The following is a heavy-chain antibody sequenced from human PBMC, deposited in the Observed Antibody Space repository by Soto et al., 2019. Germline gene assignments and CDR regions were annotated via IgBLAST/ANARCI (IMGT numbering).Heavy chain of an antibody. Sequence: EVQPLQSGGGVVQPGGSLRLSCAASGFTFSNYAMRWIRQAPGKGLEWVSAIGGGGSPTYYADSVKSRFTVSRDNSKNTLYLHMNSLRAEDTAVYYCAKRGTYSGDDYWGQGTLVTVSS. D-gene: IGHD3-10*01. V-gene: IGHV3-23*01. CDR1: GFTFSNYA. CDR2: IGGGGSPT. J-gene: IGHJ4*02. CDR3: AKRGTYSGDDY.